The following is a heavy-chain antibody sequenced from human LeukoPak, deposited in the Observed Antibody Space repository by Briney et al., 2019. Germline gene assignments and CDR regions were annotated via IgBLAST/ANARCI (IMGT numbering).Heavy chain of an antibody. V-gene: IGHV3-21*01. CDR2: ISSSSGYI. CDR1: GFTFSTYS. CDR3: ARDTKQLTSYYYYYGMDV. Sequence: GGSLRLTCAASGFTFSTYSMNWVRQAPGRGPEWVSSISSSSGYIYYADSVKGRVTISRDNAKNSLYLQMNSLGAEDTAVYFCARDTKQLTSYYYYYGMDVWGQGTTVTVSS. J-gene: IGHJ6*02. D-gene: IGHD6-13*01.